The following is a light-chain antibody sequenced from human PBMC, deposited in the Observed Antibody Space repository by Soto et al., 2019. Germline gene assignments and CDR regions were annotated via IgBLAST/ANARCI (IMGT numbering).Light chain of an antibody. Sequence: QSALTQPASVSGTPGQSITISCTGSNSDGGIYDFVAWYQHHPGRAPKLIVSAVSHRPSGVSNRFSGSKSGNTASLTSSGLQSADEDDYYFISYTSDDVRYVFGTGTQLTVL. CDR3: ISYTSDDVRYV. V-gene: IGLV2-14*01. CDR1: NSDGGIYDF. J-gene: IGLJ7*01. CDR2: AVS.